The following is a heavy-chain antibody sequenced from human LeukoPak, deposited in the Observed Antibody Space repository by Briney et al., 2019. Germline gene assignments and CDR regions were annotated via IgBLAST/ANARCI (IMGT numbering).Heavy chain of an antibody. CDR3: ADRWGELHAFDI. CDR2: INPNSGGT. D-gene: IGHD2-15*01. V-gene: IGHV1-2*02. CDR1: GYTFTGYY. J-gene: IGHJ3*02. Sequence: GASVKVSCKASGYTFTGYYMHWVRQTPGQGLEWMGWINPNSGGTNYAQKFQGRGTMTRDTPISPAYMELSRLRSDDTAEYYCADRWGELHAFDIWGQGTMVTVSS.